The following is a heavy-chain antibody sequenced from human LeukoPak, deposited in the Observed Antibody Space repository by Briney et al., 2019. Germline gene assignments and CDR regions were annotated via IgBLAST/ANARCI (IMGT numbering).Heavy chain of an antibody. D-gene: IGHD2-2*01. CDR2: ISSSGSTK. CDR3: ARAGSYCSSTSCYEGDNWFDP. Sequence: GGSLRLSCAASGFTFSSYEINWFRQAPGKGLEWVSYISSSGSTKYYADSVKGRFTISRDNAKNSLYLQMNSLRAEDTAVYYCARAGSYCSSTSCYEGDNWFDPWGQGTLVTVSS. CDR1: GFTFSSYE. V-gene: IGHV3-48*03. J-gene: IGHJ5*02.